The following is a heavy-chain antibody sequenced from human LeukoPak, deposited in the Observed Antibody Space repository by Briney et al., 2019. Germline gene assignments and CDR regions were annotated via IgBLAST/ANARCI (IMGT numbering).Heavy chain of an antibody. Sequence: VGSLSLSPAPSGLTSTTDWMTSVRGAPGKRAEWVANIKEAGSATYYVDSVKGRFTISRDNAKKSLYLQMNSLRAEDTAVYYCARDSPGYLAYDSWGQGTLVTVSS. D-gene: IGHD1-1*01. CDR3: ARDSPGYLAYDS. V-gene: IGHV3-7*04. J-gene: IGHJ4*02. CDR2: IKEAGSAT. CDR1: GLTSTTDW.